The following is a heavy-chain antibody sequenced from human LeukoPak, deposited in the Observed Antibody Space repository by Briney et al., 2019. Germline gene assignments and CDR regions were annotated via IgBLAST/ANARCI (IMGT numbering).Heavy chain of an antibody. CDR3: AKDVGYCSSTTCYKPFDY. J-gene: IGHJ4*02. V-gene: IGHV3-23*01. Sequence: GGSLTLSCAASGFTFRNFGMHWVRQAPGKGLEWVSAFSGSGGSTYYADSVKGRFTISRDNSKNTLYLQMNSLRAEDTAVYYCAKDVGYCSSTTCYKPFDYWGQGTLVTVSS. CDR2: FSGSGGST. CDR1: GFTFRNFG. D-gene: IGHD2-2*02.